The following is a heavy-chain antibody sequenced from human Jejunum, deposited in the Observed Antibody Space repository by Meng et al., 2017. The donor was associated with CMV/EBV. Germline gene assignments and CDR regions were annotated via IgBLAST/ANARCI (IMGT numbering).Heavy chain of an antibody. V-gene: IGHV4/OR15-8*01. Sequence: LALTCVVAGGSLIGTNWWNWVRQPPGGGLEWIGEIFHSGATNYNPSLKSRVTISIDNSKNQFSLKLTSMTAADTAVYFCGDPPAGYWGQGILVTVSS. J-gene: IGHJ4*02. CDR3: GDPPAGY. CDR2: IFHSGAT. CDR1: GGSLIGTNW.